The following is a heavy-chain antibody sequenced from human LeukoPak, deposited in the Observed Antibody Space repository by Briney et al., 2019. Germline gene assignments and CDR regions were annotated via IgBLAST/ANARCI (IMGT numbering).Heavy chain of an antibody. CDR3: ARHRVGDSSGYNYPFDY. Sequence: SETLSLTCTVSGASISSGRYYWSRIRHLPGKGLEWIAYIYYSGSTYYNPSLKSRVTISIDTSNNQFSLNLISVTAADTAVYYCARHRVGDSSGYNYPFDYWRQGTLVTVSS. CDR1: GASISSGRYY. J-gene: IGHJ4*02. D-gene: IGHD3-22*01. V-gene: IGHV4-31*03. CDR2: IYYSGST.